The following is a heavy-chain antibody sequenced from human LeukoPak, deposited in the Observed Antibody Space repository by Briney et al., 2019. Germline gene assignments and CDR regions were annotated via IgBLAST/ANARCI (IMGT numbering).Heavy chain of an antibody. J-gene: IGHJ4*02. D-gene: IGHD2-8*01. Sequence: GGSLRLSCAASGFTFSSYAMSWVRQAPGKGLEWVSAISGSGGSTYYADSVKGRFTISRDNAKNSLYLQMNSLRAEDTAVYYCARAPGKWVPIDYWGQGTLVTVSS. CDR2: ISGSGGST. CDR1: GFTFSSYA. CDR3: ARAPGKWVPIDY. V-gene: IGHV3-23*01.